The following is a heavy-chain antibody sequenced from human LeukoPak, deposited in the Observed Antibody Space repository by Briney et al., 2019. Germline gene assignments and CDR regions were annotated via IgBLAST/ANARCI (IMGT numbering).Heavy chain of an antibody. CDR2: ISGSGGST. CDR1: GFTFISYA. CDR3: AKDFGRAAAGKLDY. D-gene: IGHD6-13*01. J-gene: IGHJ4*02. V-gene: IGHV3-23*01. Sequence: GGSLRLSCAASGFTFISYAMSWVRQAPGKGLEWVSAISGSGGSTYYADSVKGRFTISRDNSKNTLYLQMNSLRAEDTAVYYCAKDFGRAAAGKLDYWGQGTLVTVSS.